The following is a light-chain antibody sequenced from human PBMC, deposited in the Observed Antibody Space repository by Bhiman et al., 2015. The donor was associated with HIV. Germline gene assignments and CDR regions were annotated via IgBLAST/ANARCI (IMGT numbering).Light chain of an antibody. Sequence: SYKLTQPPSVSVSPGQTASITCSGEKLGDKYVSWYQQKTGQSPLLVIYEDDKRPSGVPDRFSGSKSGTSASLAISGLRSEDEADYYCVVWEDSLSVVVFGGGTKLTVL. V-gene: IGLV3-1*01. J-gene: IGLJ2*01. CDR1: KLGDKY. CDR3: VVWEDSLSVVV. CDR2: EDD.